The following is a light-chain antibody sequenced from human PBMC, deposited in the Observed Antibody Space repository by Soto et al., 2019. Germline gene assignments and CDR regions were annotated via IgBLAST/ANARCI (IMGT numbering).Light chain of an antibody. CDR3: QQSYNTPWT. V-gene: IGKV1-27*01. CDR2: SAS. J-gene: IGKJ1*01. CDR1: QGISSF. Sequence: DIDMTQSPSSLSASVLDIVTTTFLASQGISSFLAWYQQLPGKVPKLLIYSASTLQSGVPSRFSGSGSGTDFTLTINSLQPEDFATYFCQQSYNTPWTFGRGTKVDIK.